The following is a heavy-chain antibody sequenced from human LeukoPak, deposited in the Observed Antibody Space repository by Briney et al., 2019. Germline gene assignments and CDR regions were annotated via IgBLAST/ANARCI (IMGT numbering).Heavy chain of an antibody. Sequence: PSETLSLTCTVSGGSISSYYWSWIRQPLGKGLEWIGEINHSGSTNYNPSLKSRVTISVDTSKNQFSLKLSSVTAADTAVYYCARGGRIAAAGTGYFDYWGQGTLVTVSS. V-gene: IGHV4-34*01. J-gene: IGHJ4*02. CDR1: GGSISSYY. CDR2: INHSGST. D-gene: IGHD6-13*01. CDR3: ARGGRIAAAGTGYFDY.